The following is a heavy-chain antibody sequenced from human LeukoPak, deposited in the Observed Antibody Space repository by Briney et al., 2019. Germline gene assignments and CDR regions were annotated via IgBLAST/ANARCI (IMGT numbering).Heavy chain of an antibody. CDR1: GDSINSYY. CDR3: AYSSAWYGDWFDP. J-gene: IGHJ5*01. V-gene: IGHV4-59*08. CDR2: IYYRGSA. D-gene: IGHD6-19*01. Sequence: PSETLSLTCTVSGDSINSYYWSWIRQPPGRGLEWLGYIYYRGSANYNPSLKSRVTISGDTSKNQFSLKLSSVTAADTAVYYCAYSSAWYGDWFDPWGQGTLVTVSS.